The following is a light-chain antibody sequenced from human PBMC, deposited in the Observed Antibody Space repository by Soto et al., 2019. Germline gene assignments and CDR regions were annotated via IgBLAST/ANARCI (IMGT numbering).Light chain of an antibody. J-gene: IGLJ1*01. CDR3: QSYDSSLSAYV. V-gene: IGLV1-36*01. Sequence: QSVLTQPPSVSEAPRQRVTISCSGSSSNIGNNAVNWYQQLPGQAPKIVIYYDNLLTSGVSDRFSGSKSGISASLAITGLQAEDEADYYCQSYDSSLSAYVFATGTKVTVL. CDR2: YDN. CDR1: SSNIGNNA.